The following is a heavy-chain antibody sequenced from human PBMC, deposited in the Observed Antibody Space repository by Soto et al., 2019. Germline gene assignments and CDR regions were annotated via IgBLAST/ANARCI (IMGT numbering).Heavy chain of an antibody. CDR3: AKDLASAKSLGYSSGLADY. V-gene: IGHV3-30*18. D-gene: IGHD6-19*01. CDR1: GFTFSSYG. CDR2: ISYDGSNK. Sequence: HPGGSLRLSCAASGFTFSSYGMHWVRQAPGKGLEWVAVISYDGSNKYYADSVKGRFTISRDNSKNTLYLQMNSLRAEDTAVYYCAKDLASAKSLGYSSGLADYWGQGTLVTVSS. J-gene: IGHJ4*02.